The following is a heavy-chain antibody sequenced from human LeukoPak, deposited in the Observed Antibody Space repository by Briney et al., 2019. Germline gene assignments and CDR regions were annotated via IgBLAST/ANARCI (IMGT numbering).Heavy chain of an antibody. V-gene: IGHV3-23*01. CDR1: GFTFSSYA. CDR2: ISGSGGST. D-gene: IGHD3-10*01. Sequence: GGSLRLSCAASGFTFSSYAMSWVRQAPGKGLEWVSAISGSGGSTYYADSVKGRFTISRDNSKNTLYLQMNSLRAEDTAVYYCAKDPGLLWFGEQPRGTDVWGQGTTVTVSS. CDR3: AKDPGLLWFGEQPRGTDV. J-gene: IGHJ6*02.